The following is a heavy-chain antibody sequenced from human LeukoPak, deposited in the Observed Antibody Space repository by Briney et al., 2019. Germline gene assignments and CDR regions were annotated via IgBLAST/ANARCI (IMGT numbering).Heavy chain of an antibody. CDR2: ISGSGGST. J-gene: IGHJ4*02. CDR3: AKDLVSGYSYGYGFDY. D-gene: IGHD5-18*01. CDR1: GFTFSSYA. Sequence: PGGSLRLSCAASGFTFSSYAMIWVRQAPGKGLEWVSAISGSGGSTYYADSVKGRFTISRDNSKNTLYLQMNSLRAEDTAVYYCAKDLVSGYSYGYGFDYWGQGTLVTVSS. V-gene: IGHV3-23*01.